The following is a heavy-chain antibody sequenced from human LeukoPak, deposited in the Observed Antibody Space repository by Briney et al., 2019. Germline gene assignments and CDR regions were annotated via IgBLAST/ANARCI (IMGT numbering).Heavy chain of an antibody. Sequence: SETLSLTCTVSGGSISRYYWIWIREPPGKGLVGIGNIYYSGSTNYNPSLKSRVTISVDTSKNQFSLKLSSVTAADTAVYYCARSYVYQPLYYFDYWGQGTLVTVSS. J-gene: IGHJ4*02. CDR1: GGSISRYY. CDR3: ARSYVYQPLYYFDY. V-gene: IGHV4-59*01. CDR2: IYYSGST. D-gene: IGHD2-2*01.